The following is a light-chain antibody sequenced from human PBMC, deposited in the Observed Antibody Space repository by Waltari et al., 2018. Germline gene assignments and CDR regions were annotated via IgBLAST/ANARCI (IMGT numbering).Light chain of an antibody. Sequence: EIVLTQSPATLSLSPGESATLSCRASQSIDIYLAWYQQRPGQAPRLLISDASYRATGIPARFRGSGSGTDCTLTISSLEPEDFAVYSCQQRSRWPLTFGGGTKVEL. V-gene: IGKV3-11*01. CDR1: QSIDIY. J-gene: IGKJ4*01. CDR3: QQRSRWPLT. CDR2: DAS.